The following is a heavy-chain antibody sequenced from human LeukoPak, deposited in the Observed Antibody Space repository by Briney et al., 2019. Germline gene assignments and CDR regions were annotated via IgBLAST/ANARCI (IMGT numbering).Heavy chain of an antibody. Sequence: PGGSLRLSFAASRCIFSSHEMNWVRQAPGKGLEWVSSISSSGSTIYYADSVKGRFTISRDNAKNSLYLQMNSLRAEDTAFYYCARRSRGYALFYFDYWGQGTLVTVSS. D-gene: IGHD3-10*01. V-gene: IGHV3-48*03. CDR1: RCIFSSHE. CDR3: ARRSRGYALFYFDY. CDR2: ISSSGSTI. J-gene: IGHJ4*02.